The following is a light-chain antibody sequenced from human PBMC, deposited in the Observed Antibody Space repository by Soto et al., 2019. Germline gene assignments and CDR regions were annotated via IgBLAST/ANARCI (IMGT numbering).Light chain of an antibody. CDR3: QQYGSSPRT. CDR2: DAS. V-gene: IGKV3-20*01. CDR1: PSVRSNH. J-gene: IGKJ2*01. Sequence: EIVLTQSPGTLSLSPGERATLSCRASPSVRSNHFAWYQQKPGQAPRLLIYDASSRATGIPDRFSGSGSGTDFTLTISRLEPEDFAVYYCQQYGSSPRTFGRGTKLEI.